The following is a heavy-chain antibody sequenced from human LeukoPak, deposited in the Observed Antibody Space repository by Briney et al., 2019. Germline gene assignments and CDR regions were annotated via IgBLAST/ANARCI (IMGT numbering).Heavy chain of an antibody. CDR3: AGTPYCSSDNCYRFYNGNDAFNI. Sequence: SETLSLTCTVSGGSISSHYWSWVRQPPGKGLEWIGYVLDNVRTKDNPSLNSRFTLSADTSKNQFSLRLTSVTAADTAVYYCAGTPYCSSDNCYRFYNGNDAFNIWGQGAKVTVSS. J-gene: IGHJ3*02. CDR2: VLDNVRT. D-gene: IGHD2-2*01. V-gene: IGHV4-59*08. CDR1: GGSISSHY.